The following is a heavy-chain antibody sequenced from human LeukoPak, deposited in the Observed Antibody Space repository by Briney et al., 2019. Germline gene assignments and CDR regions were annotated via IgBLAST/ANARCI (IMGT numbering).Heavy chain of an antibody. J-gene: IGHJ4*02. V-gene: IGHV3-48*02. CDR2: ISTSSSTI. CDR3: ARAGYYDTSGYYPY. D-gene: IGHD3-22*01. CDR1: GFTFSSYS. Sequence: GGSLRLSCAASGFTFSSYSMNWVRQAPGKGLEWVSYISTSSSTIYYADSVKGRFTISRDNAKNSLYLQLNSLRDEDTAVYYCARAGYYDTSGYYPYWGQGTLVTVPS.